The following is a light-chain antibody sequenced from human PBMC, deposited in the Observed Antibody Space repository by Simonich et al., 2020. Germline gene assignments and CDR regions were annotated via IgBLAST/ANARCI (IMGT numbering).Light chain of an antibody. V-gene: IGLV2-18*02. CDR2: EVR. J-gene: IGLJ3*02. Sequence: QSALTQPPSVSGSPGQSVTISCTGTRSDFGSFNRVSWYQQPPGPAPKLMIYEVRNRPSGGPYRFSGSKSGNTASLTISGLQAEDEADYYCSSYTSSSTWVFGGGTKLTVL. CDR1: RSDFGSFNR. CDR3: SSYTSSSTWV.